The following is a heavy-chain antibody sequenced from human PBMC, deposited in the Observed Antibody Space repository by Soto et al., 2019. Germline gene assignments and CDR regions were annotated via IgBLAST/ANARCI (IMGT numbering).Heavy chain of an antibody. Sequence: GGSLRLSCAASGFTFDDYAMHWVRQAPGKGLEWVSGISWNSGSIGYADSVKGRFTISRDNAKNSLYLQMNSLRAEDTALYYCAQDTRLYLGELQLSAPYYFDSRGHGHMITVS. CDR2: ISWNSGSI. J-gene: IGHJ4*01. D-gene: IGHD3-16*02. CDR1: GFTFDDYA. V-gene: IGHV3-9*01. CDR3: AQDTRLYLGELQLSAPYYFDS.